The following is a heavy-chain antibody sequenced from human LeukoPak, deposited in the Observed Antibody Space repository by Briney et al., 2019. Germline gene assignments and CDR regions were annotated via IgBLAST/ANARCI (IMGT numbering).Heavy chain of an antibody. CDR1: GFTFSNAW. J-gene: IGHJ6*03. CDR3: ARDRTGQQLISRKDYYYMDV. D-gene: IGHD4-11*01. Sequence: GGSLRLSCAASGFTFSNAWMSWVRQAPGKGLEWVGRIKSKTDGGTTDYAAPVKGRFTVSRDNAKNTVYLQMNSLRAEDTAVYYCARDRTGQQLISRKDYYYMDVWGKGTTVTISS. CDR2: IKSKTDGGTT. V-gene: IGHV3-15*01.